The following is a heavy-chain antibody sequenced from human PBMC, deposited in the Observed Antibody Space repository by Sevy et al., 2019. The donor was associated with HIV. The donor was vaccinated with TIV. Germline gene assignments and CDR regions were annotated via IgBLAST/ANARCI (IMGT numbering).Heavy chain of an antibody. V-gene: IGHV3-23*01. D-gene: IGHD2-15*01. CDR1: GFSFDSYG. CDR2: ISGSGTRT. CDR3: AKGGGGHCDPDEIGYYFYYYNMDV. J-gene: IGHJ6*03. Sequence: GGSLRLSCAVSGFSFDSYGMTWVRQAPGKGLEWVSGISGSGTRTYYADSVKGRFIISRDNSKNTLYLQMNSLRSEDTAINYWAKGGGGHCDPDEIGYYFYYYNMDVWGKGTTVTVSS.